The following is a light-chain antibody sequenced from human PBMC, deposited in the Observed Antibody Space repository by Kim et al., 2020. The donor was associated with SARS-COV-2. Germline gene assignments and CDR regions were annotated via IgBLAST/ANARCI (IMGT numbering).Light chain of an antibody. J-gene: IGLJ2*01. CDR1: KLGDDY. CDR2: QDT. Sequence: SYELTQPPSLSVSPGQTASITCSGDKLGDDYVWWYQQKPGQSPVLVIYQDTKRPSGIPERFSGSNSGNTATLTISGTQAMVEADYYCQAWDSSLVLFGGGTQLTVL. V-gene: IGLV3-1*01. CDR3: QAWDSSLVL.